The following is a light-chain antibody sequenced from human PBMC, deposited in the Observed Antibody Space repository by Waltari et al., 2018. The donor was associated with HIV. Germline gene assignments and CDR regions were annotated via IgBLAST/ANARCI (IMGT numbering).Light chain of an antibody. CDR1: QSVDKN. CDR2: DTS. J-gene: IGKJ2*01. CDR3: QQYNDWPRYT. Sequence: LTQSPLILSVSPGERVTLSCRASQSVDKNVAWYQHKPGQPPKVVIYDTSTRAAGLPVRFSGSGSGRDFTLTFNNLKSKDLGTYFCQQYNDWPRYTFGLGTRLHI. V-gene: IGKV3-15*01.